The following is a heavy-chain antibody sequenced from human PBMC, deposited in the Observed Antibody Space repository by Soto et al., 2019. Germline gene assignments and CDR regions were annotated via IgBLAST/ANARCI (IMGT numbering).Heavy chain of an antibody. CDR1: GFTFSNYG. CDR3: AKDPKYYDSSGYPLFDY. Sequence: GSLRLSCAASGFTFSNYGMHWARQAPGKGLEWVAAILYDGSNKYYADSVKGRFTISRDNSKNTLYLQMNSLRAEDTAVYYCAKDPKYYDSSGYPLFDYWGQGTLVTVSS. D-gene: IGHD3-22*01. CDR2: ILYDGSNK. J-gene: IGHJ4*02. V-gene: IGHV3-33*06.